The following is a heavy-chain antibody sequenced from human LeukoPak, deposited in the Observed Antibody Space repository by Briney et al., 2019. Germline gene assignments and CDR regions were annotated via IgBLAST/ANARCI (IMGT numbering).Heavy chain of an antibody. Sequence: GGSLRLSCAASGFTFSRYAMSWVRQAPGKGLEWVSAISGSGGSTYYAGSVKGRFTISRDNSKNTLYLQMNSLRAEDTAVYYCAKGHRWDWFDPWGQGTLVTVSS. D-gene: IGHD4-23*01. CDR3: AKGHRWDWFDP. CDR2: ISGSGGST. V-gene: IGHV3-23*01. J-gene: IGHJ5*02. CDR1: GFTFSRYA.